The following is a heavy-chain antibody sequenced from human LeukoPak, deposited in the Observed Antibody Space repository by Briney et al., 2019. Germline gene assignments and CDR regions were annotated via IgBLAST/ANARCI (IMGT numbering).Heavy chain of an antibody. V-gene: IGHV1-2*04. D-gene: IGHD2-2*01. CDR2: ISPNSGGT. CDR1: GYTFTGYY. Sequence: GASVKVSCKASGYTFTGYYMHWVRQAPGQGLEWMGWISPNSGGTNYAQKFQGWVTMTRDTSISTAYMELSRLRSDDTAVYYCARESCSSTSCYLDLWGQGTLVTVSS. CDR3: ARESCSSTSCYLDL. J-gene: IGHJ4*02.